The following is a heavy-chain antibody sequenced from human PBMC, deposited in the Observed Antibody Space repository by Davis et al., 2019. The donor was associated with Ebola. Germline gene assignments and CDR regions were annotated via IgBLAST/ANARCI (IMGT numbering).Heavy chain of an antibody. Sequence: GESLNTSCAAPGFTFSSYWMSWVRQTPGKRLERVPNIKQDGSEKYYVDSVKGRFTISRDNAKNSLYLQMNSLRAEDTAVYYCARDGRWGSSWYWGYWGQGTLVTVSS. J-gene: IGHJ4*02. D-gene: IGHD6-13*01. CDR2: IKQDGSEK. CDR3: ARDGRWGSSWYWGY. CDR1: GFTFSSYW. V-gene: IGHV3-7*01.